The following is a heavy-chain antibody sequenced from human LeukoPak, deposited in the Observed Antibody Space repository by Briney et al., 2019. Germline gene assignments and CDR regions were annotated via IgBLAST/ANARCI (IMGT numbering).Heavy chain of an antibody. Sequence: SVKVSCKAPGGTFSSYGISWVRQAPGQGLEWMGGIIPIFGTANYAQKFQGRVTITADESTSTAYMELSSLRSEDTAVYYCARLDEYSSSSRYYSMDVWGQGTTVTVSS. CDR2: IIPIFGTA. J-gene: IGHJ6*02. CDR1: GGTFSSYG. V-gene: IGHV1-69*13. D-gene: IGHD6-6*01. CDR3: ARLDEYSSSSRYYSMDV.